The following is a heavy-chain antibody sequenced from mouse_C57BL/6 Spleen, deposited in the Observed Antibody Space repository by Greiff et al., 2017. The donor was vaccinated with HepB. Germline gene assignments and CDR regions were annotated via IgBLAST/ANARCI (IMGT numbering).Heavy chain of an antibody. Sequence: EVKLVESGPELVKPGASVKISCKASGYSFTGYYMHWVKQSHGNILDWIGYIYPYNGVSSYNQKFKGKATLTVDKSSSTAYMELRSLTSEDSAVYYCARGDYGSSYVWYFDVWGTGTTVTVSS. J-gene: IGHJ1*03. V-gene: IGHV1-31*01. D-gene: IGHD1-1*01. CDR1: GYSFTGYY. CDR3: ARGDYGSSYVWYFDV. CDR2: IYPYNGVS.